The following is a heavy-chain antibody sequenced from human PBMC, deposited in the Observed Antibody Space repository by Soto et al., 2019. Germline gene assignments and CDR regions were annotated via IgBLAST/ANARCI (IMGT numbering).Heavy chain of an antibody. Sequence: SETLSLTCTVSGGSISSYYWSWIRQPAGKGLEWIGRIYTSGSTNYNPSLKSRVTMSVDTSKNQFSLKLSSVTAADTAVYYCARERKYSSGSGSSRWFDPWGQGTLVTVSS. CDR1: GGSISSYY. J-gene: IGHJ5*02. CDR3: ARERKYSSGSGSSRWFDP. D-gene: IGHD6-19*01. CDR2: IYTSGST. V-gene: IGHV4-4*07.